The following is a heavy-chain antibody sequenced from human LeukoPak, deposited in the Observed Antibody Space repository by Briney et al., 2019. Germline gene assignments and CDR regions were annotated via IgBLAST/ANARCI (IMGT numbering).Heavy chain of an antibody. Sequence: SETLSLTCTVSGGSISSGSYYWSCIRQPAGKGLEWIGRIYTSGSTNYNPSLKTQVTISVETSKNQFSLKLSSVTAADTAVYYCAGLPAALKYYYYYMDVWGKGTTVTVSS. J-gene: IGHJ6*03. CDR1: GGSISSGSYY. CDR2: IYTSGST. V-gene: IGHV4-61*02. CDR3: AGLPAALKYYYYYMDV. D-gene: IGHD2-2*01.